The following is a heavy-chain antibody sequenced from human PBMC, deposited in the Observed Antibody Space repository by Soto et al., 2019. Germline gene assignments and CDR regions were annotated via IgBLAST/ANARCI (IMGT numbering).Heavy chain of an antibody. D-gene: IGHD4-17*01. Sequence: QVQLVQSGAEVKKPGASVKVSCKASGYTFTNYAMHWVRQAPGQRLEWMGWIIAGNGNTKYSQNFQGRVTITGDTSASTAYMEPSSLRSEDTAGYYCARDRGHYFPYFDSWGQGTLVTVSS. CDR3: ARDRGHYFPYFDS. CDR1: GYTFTNYA. J-gene: IGHJ4*02. CDR2: IIAGNGNT. V-gene: IGHV1-3*01.